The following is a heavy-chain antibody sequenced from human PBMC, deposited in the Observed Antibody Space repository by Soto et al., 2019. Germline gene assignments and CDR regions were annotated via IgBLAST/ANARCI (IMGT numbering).Heavy chain of an antibody. CDR3: ARDNGIAAELDAFDI. J-gene: IGHJ3*02. CDR1: GFTFSSYA. Sequence: GGSLRLSCAASGFTFSSYAMHWVRQAPGKGLEWVAVISYDGSNKYYADSVKGRFTISRDNSKNTLYLQMNSLRAEDTAVYYCARDNGIAAELDAFDIWGQGTMVTVSS. D-gene: IGHD6-6*01. V-gene: IGHV3-30-3*01. CDR2: ISYDGSNK.